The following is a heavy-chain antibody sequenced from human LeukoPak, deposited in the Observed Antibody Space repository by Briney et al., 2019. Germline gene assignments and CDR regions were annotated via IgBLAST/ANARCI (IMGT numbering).Heavy chain of an antibody. V-gene: IGHV3-30*04. CDR2: ISYDGSNK. CDR3: AKDLEMATLGGVYFDY. J-gene: IGHJ4*02. CDR1: GFTFSSYA. Sequence: GRSLRLSCAASGFTFSSYATHWVRQAPGKGLEWVAVISYDGSNKYYADSVKGRFTISRDNSKNTLYLQMNSLRAEDTAVYYCAKDLEMATLGGVYFDYWGQGTLVTVSS. D-gene: IGHD5-24*01.